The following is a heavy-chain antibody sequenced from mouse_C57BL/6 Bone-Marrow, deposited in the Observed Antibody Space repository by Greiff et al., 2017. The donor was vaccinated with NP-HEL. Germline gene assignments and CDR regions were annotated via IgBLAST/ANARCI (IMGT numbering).Heavy chain of an antibody. CDR3: ASDHYGFAY. J-gene: IGHJ3*01. V-gene: IGHV2-6*01. Sequence: VMLVESGPGLVAPSQSLSITCTVSGFSLTSYGVDWVRQSPGKGLEWLGVIWGVGSTNYNSALKSRLSISKDNSKSQVFLKMNSLQTDDTAMYYCASDHYGFAYWGQGTLVTVSA. CDR1: GFSLTSYG. CDR2: IWGVGST. D-gene: IGHD1-2*01.